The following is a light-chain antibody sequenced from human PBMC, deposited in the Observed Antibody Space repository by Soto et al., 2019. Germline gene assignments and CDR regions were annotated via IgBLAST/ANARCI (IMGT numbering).Light chain of an antibody. CDR3: QQRSNSPRT. J-gene: IGKJ2*01. CDR2: DAS. CDR1: QSVSSS. V-gene: IGKV3-11*01. Sequence: EIELTQSPATLSLSPGERATLSCRASQSVSSSLGWYQQKPGQAPRLLIYDASNMPTGIPARFSGSGSGTDFTLTISSLEPEDVAVYYCQQRSNSPRTFGQGTKLEIK.